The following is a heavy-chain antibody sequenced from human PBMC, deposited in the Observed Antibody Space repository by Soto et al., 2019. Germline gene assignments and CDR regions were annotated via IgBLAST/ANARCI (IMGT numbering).Heavy chain of an antibody. CDR1: GFTFTNAL. V-gene: IGHV3-15*01. CDR2: VKSKTDGGTT. J-gene: IGHJ4*02. CDR3: TTGFPGMDY. Sequence: EVQLVESGGGLVKPGGSLRLSCVASGFTFTNALMTWVRQAPGKGLEWVGRVKSKTDGGTTDYGAPVKGRFTISRDDLERTLYLQMSSLKIEDTAVYYCTTGFPGMDYWGQGTLVTVSS. D-gene: IGHD3-10*01.